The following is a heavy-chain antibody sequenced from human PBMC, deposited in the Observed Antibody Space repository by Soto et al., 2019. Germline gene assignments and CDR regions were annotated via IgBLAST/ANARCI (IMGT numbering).Heavy chain of an antibody. D-gene: IGHD4-17*01. CDR2: ISWNSGNL. CDR3: AKGASTTVFAFNDY. Sequence: EVQLVESGGGLVQPGRSLRLSCAASGFTFDDYAMLWVRQPPGKGLEWVSSISWNSGNLGYADSVKGRFTISRDNAKNSLYLQMNSLRGEDTALYYCAKGASTTVFAFNDYWGQGTLVTVSS. CDR1: GFTFDDYA. V-gene: IGHV3-9*01. J-gene: IGHJ4*02.